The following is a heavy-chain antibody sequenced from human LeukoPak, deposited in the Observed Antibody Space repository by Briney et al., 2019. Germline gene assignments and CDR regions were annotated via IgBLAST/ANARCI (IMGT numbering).Heavy chain of an antibody. CDR1: GGSISSGGYY. Sequence: SQTLSLTCTVSGGSISSGGYYWSWIRQHPGKGLEWIGYIHYSGSTYYNSSLKSRVTISVDTSKNQFSLKLSAVTAADTAVYYCASTVVYNWSDPWGQGTLVTVSS. CDR2: IHYSGST. V-gene: IGHV4-31*03. CDR3: ASTVVYNWSDP. D-gene: IGHD3-22*01. J-gene: IGHJ5*02.